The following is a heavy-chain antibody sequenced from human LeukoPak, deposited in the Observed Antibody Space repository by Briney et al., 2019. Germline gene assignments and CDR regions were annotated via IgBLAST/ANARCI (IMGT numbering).Heavy chain of an antibody. Sequence: TGGSLRLSCAASGINFSNAWMSWVRQAPGKGLEWVGRIKSKTDGGTTDYAAPVKGRFTISRDDSKTTLYLQMNSLKTEDTAAYYCTTDDLRVRAFDFWGQGTMVTVSS. J-gene: IGHJ3*01. CDR2: IKSKTDGGTT. CDR1: GINFSNAW. V-gene: IGHV3-15*01. CDR3: TTDDLRVRAFDF. D-gene: IGHD2-21*01.